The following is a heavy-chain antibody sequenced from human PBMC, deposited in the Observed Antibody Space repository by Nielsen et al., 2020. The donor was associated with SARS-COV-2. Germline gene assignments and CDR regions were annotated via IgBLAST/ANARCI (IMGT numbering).Heavy chain of an antibody. CDR1: GFPFGDAI. Sequence: GESLKLSCAASGFPFGDAIIHWVRQASGQGLEWVGRIRSKTNNYETSYAASVKGRFTISRDESKNMAYLQMSRLKTDDTAVYYCKHYYDMDVWGQGTTVTVSS. D-gene: IGHD2-21*01. V-gene: IGHV3-73*01. CDR2: IRSKTNNYET. J-gene: IGHJ6*02. CDR3: KHYYDMDV.